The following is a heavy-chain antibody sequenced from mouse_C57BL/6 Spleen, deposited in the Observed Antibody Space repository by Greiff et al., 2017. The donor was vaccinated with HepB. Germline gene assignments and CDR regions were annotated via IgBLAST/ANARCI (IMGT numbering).Heavy chain of an antibody. J-gene: IGHJ3*01. CDR2: INPSSGYT. CDR3: AREFDSSGYLAWFAY. CDR1: GYTFTSYW. V-gene: IGHV1-7*01. Sequence: QVQLKQSGAELAKPGASVKLSCKASGYTFTSYWMHWVKQRPGQGLEWIGYINPSSGYTKYNQKFKDKATLTADKSSSTAYMQLSSLTYEDSAVYYCAREFDSSGYLAWFAYWGQGTLVTVSA. D-gene: IGHD3-2*02.